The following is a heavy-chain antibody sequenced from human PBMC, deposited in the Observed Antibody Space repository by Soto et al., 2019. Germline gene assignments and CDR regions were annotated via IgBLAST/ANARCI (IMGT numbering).Heavy chain of an antibody. CDR1: GGSISSGDYY. CDR2: IYYSGST. Sequence: SVTLCLPWTVAGGSISSGDYYWSWIRQPPGKGLEWIGYIYYSGSTYYNPSLKSRVTISVDTSKNQFSLKLSSVTAADTAVYDGARGMDSSGYYDYWGQGTLVTVSS. CDR3: ARGMDSSGYYDY. V-gene: IGHV4-30-4*01. J-gene: IGHJ4*02. D-gene: IGHD3-22*01.